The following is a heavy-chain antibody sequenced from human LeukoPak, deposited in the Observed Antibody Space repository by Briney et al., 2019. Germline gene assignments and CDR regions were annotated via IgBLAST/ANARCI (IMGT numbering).Heavy chain of an antibody. CDR2: IKQDGNEE. CDR3: ARDRYSRSWYPYFDY. V-gene: IGHV3-7*01. D-gene: IGHD6-13*01. Sequence: GGSLRLSCAASGFTFSNYWTSWVRQAPGKGLEWVANIKQDGNEEYYVDSVRGRFTISRDNAKNSLYLQMNSLRAEDTAVYYCARDRYSRSWYPYFDYWGQGTLVTVSP. CDR1: GFTFSNYW. J-gene: IGHJ4*02.